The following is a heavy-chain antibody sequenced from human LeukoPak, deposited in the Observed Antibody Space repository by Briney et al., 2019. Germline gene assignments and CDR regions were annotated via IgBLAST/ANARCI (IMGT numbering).Heavy chain of an antibody. CDR1: GYTFTGYY. D-gene: IGHD3-10*01. CDR2: IDPNSGGT. Sequence: ASVKVSCKTSGYTFTGYYMHWVRQAPGQGLEWMGWIDPNSGGTNYAQKFQGRVTMTRDTSISTAHMELSRLTSDDTAVYYCARDGVVREVIIYWGQGTLVTVSS. J-gene: IGHJ4*02. V-gene: IGHV1-2*02. CDR3: ARDGVVREVIIY.